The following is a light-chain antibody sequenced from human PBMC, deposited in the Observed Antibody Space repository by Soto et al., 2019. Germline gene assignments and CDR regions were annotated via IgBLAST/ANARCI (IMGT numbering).Light chain of an antibody. Sequence: EIVLTQSPGTLSLSPGERGTLSCRASQSVSSTYLAWYQQKPGQAPRLLIYGASNRATGIPDRFSGSGSGTEVTLNITRLEPEDFAVYYCQQYVSSPPTFGGGTKVEIK. CDR2: GAS. CDR3: QQYVSSPPT. J-gene: IGKJ4*01. V-gene: IGKV3-20*01. CDR1: QSVSSTY.